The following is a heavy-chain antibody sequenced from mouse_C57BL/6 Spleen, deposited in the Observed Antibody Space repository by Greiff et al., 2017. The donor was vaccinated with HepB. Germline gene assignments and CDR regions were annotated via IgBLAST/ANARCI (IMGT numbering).Heavy chain of an antibody. CDR1: GFTFSSYA. CDR3: TRNDYDRDAMDY. V-gene: IGHV5-9-1*02. CDR2: ISSGGDYI. D-gene: IGHD2-4*01. Sequence: EVQRVESGEGLVKPGGSLKLSCAASGFTFSSYAMSWVRQTPEKRLEWVAYISSGGDYIYYADTVKGRFTISRDNARNTLYLQMSSLKSEDTAMYYCTRNDYDRDAMDYWGQGTSVTVSS. J-gene: IGHJ4*01.